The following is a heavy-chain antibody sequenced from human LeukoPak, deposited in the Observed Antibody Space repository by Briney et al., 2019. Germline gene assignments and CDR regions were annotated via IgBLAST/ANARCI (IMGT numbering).Heavy chain of an antibody. CDR3: ARDEQQLVNDAFDI. CDR1: GFTFSSYG. CDR2: ISYDGSNK. D-gene: IGHD6-13*01. Sequence: GGSLRLSCAASGFTFSSYGMHWVRQAPGKGLEWVAVISYDGSNKYYADSVKGRFTISRDNSKNTLYLQMNSLRAEDTAVYYCARDEQQLVNDAFDIWGQGTMVTVSS. V-gene: IGHV3-30*03. J-gene: IGHJ3*02.